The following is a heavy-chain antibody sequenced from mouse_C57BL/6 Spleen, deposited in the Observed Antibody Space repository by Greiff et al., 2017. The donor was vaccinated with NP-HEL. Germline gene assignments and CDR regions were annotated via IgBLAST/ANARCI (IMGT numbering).Heavy chain of an antibody. CDR3: ARGGNGGYSAWFAY. CDR2: ISYDGSN. CDR1: GYSITSGYY. Sequence: VQLQQSGPGLVKPSQSLSLTCSVTGYSITSGYYWNWIRQFPGNKLEWMGYISYDGSNNYNPSLKNRISITRDTSKNQFFLKLNSVTTEDTATYYCARGGNGGYSAWFAYWGQGTLVTVSA. V-gene: IGHV3-6*01. D-gene: IGHD2-3*01. J-gene: IGHJ3*01.